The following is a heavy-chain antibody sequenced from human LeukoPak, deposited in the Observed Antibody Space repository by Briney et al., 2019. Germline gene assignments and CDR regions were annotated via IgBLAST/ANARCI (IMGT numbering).Heavy chain of an antibody. V-gene: IGHV4-59*08. Sequence: PSETLSLTCTVSGGSISSYYWSWIRQPPGKGLEWIGYINYSGRTNYNPSLRSRVTISVDTSKNQFSLKLYSVTAADTAVYYCARYNWYFDLWGRGTLVTVSS. J-gene: IGHJ2*01. CDR2: INYSGRT. CDR1: GGSISSYY. CDR3: ARYNWYFDL.